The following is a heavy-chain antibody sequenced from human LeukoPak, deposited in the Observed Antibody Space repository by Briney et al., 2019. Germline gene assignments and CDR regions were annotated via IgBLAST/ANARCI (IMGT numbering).Heavy chain of an antibody. J-gene: IGHJ4*02. CDR2: IIPIFGTA. CDR1: GGTFSSYA. D-gene: IGHD4-17*01. Sequence: SVTVSCKASGGTFSSYAISWVRQAPGQGLEWRGGIIPIFGTANYAQKFQGRVTITTEESTSTAYMELSSLRSEDTAVYYCAHMTTVSYYFDYWGQGPLVTVSS. CDR3: AHMTTVSYYFDY. V-gene: IGHV1-69*05.